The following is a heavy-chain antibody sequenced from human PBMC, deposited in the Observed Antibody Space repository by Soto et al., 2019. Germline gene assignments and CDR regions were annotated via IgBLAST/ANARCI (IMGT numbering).Heavy chain of an antibody. CDR2: ISGSGGST. CDR3: AKEGDRGNVYNCFFDY. CDR1: GFTFSSYA. D-gene: IGHD2-21*01. Sequence: PGGSMRLCCAASGFTFSSYAMSWVRQAPGKGLEWVSAISGSGGSTYYADSVKGRFTISRDNSKNTLYLQMDSLRAEDTAVYYCAKEGDRGNVYNCFFDYWGQGALVTVSS. V-gene: IGHV3-23*01. J-gene: IGHJ4*02.